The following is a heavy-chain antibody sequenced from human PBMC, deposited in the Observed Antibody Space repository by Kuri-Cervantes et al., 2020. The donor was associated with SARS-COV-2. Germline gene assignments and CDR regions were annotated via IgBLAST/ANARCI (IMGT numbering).Heavy chain of an antibody. V-gene: IGHV1-18*01. D-gene: IGHD3-3*01. J-gene: IGHJ4*02. CDR1: GYTFMSYG. CDR2: RSTYSGDT. CDR3: VRDPDFWSGYLD. Sequence: ASVKVSCKASGYTFMSYGISWVRQAPGQGLEWVGWRSTYSGDTNYAQNLQGRVTMTTDTFTSTVYMELRNLRSDDTAMYYCVRDPDFWSGYLDWGQGTLVTVSS.